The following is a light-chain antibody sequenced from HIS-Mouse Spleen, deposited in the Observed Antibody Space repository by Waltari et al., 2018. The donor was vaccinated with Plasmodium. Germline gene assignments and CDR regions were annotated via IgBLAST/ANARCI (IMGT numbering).Light chain of an antibody. CDR3: QAWDSSTDYV. Sequence: SYELTQPPSVSVSPGQTASIPCSGDKWGDTYACWYQQKPGQSPVLVIYQDSKRPSGIPERFSGSNSGNTATLTISGTQAMDEADYYCQAWDSSTDYVFGTGTKVTVL. V-gene: IGLV3-1*01. CDR2: QDS. J-gene: IGLJ1*01. CDR1: KWGDTY.